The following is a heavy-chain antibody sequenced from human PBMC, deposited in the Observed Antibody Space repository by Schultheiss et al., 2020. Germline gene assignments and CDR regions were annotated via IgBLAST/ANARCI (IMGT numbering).Heavy chain of an antibody. Sequence: ASVKVSCKASGYTFTGYYMHWVRQAPGQGLEWMGWMNPNSGNTGYAQKFQGRVTITRNTSISTAYMELSILRSEDTAVYYCARGLTFYVDTPNWFDPWGQGTLVTVSS. D-gene: IGHD5-18*01. CDR3: ARGLTFYVDTPNWFDP. J-gene: IGHJ5*02. CDR2: MNPNSGNT. CDR1: GYTFTGYY. V-gene: IGHV1-8*02.